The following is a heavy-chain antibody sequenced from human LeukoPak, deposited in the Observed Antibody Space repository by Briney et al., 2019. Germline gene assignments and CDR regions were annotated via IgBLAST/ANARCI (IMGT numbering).Heavy chain of an antibody. Sequence: SETLSLTCAVYGGSFSGYYWSWIRQPPGKGLEWIGEINHSGSTNYNPSLKSRVTISVDTSKNQFSLQVSSVTAADTAVYYCARDNQNGLDSNFYFDFWGRGILVSVSS. J-gene: IGHJ2*01. D-gene: IGHD3/OR15-3a*01. CDR1: GGSFSGYY. V-gene: IGHV4-34*01. CDR3: ARDNQNGLDSNFYFDF. CDR2: INHSGST.